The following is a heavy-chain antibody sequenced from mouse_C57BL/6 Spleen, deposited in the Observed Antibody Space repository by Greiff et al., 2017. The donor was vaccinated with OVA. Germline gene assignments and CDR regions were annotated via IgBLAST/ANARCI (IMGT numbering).Heavy chain of an antibody. J-gene: IGHJ4*01. CDR3: ADGGFYAMDY. CDR2: ISYDGSN. V-gene: IGHV3-6*01. CDR1: GYSITSGYY. Sequence: EVKLMESGPGLVKPSQSLSLTCSVTGYSITSGYYWNWIRQFPGNKLEWMGYISYDGSNNYNPSLKNRISITRDTSKNQFFLKLNSVTTEDTATYYCADGGFYAMDYWGQGTSVTVSS.